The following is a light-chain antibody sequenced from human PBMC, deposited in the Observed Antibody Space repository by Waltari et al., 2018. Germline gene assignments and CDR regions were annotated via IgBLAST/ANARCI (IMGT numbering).Light chain of an antibody. Sequence: QSALTQPASVSGSPGQSIAISCTGTSSDVGAYDSVSWYQQHPGKAPKLGVYEVSNRPSGVSNRFSGSRSGNTASLTISGLQAEDEADYYCCSYTSSSVSYVFGTGTTVTV. CDR1: SSDVGAYDS. CDR3: CSYTSSSVSYV. J-gene: IGLJ1*01. CDR2: EVS. V-gene: IGLV2-14*01.